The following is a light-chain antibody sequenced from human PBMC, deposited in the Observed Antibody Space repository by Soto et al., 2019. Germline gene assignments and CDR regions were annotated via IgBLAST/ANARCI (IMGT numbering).Light chain of an antibody. Sequence: QSALTQPASVSGSLGQSITISCSGSGSDVGNYNLVSWYQQQPGKAPKLIIYEVNKAPSGVSNRYSGSKSGNTASLTISGLQPDDESHYYCCSYAGSSIWVFGGGTKVTVL. J-gene: IGLJ3*02. CDR3: CSYAGSSIWV. V-gene: IGLV2-23*02. CDR1: GSDVGNYNL. CDR2: EVN.